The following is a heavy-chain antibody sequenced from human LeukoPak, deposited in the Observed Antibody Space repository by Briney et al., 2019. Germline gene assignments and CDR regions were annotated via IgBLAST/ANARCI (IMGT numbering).Heavy chain of an antibody. V-gene: IGHV4-39*01. Sequence: KPSETLSLTCTVSGGSISSSSYYWGWIRQPPGKGLEWIGSIYYSGSTYYSPSPNGRVTISVDTSKNQFSLKLTSVTAADTAVYYCARLSYNWNTGYWGQGTLVTVSS. CDR2: IYYSGST. CDR3: ARLSYNWNTGY. CDR1: GGSISSSSYY. J-gene: IGHJ4*02. D-gene: IGHD1/OR15-1a*01.